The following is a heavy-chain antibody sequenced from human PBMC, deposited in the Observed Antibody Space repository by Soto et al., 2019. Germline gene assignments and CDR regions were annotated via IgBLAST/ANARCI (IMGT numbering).Heavy chain of an antibody. CDR1: GGSFSGYY. CDR3: ARGRGDGYNQNWYFDP. J-gene: IGHJ2*01. Sequence: QVHLQQWGAGLLKPSETLSLTCAVYGGSFSGYYWSWIRQPPGKGLEWIGEINNGGSSNYNPSLKSRGSMSVGTSNNQFSLKLTSVTAADTAVYYCARGRGDGYNQNWYFDPWGRGTLVTVSS. V-gene: IGHV4-34*01. CDR2: INNGGSS. D-gene: IGHD3-10*01.